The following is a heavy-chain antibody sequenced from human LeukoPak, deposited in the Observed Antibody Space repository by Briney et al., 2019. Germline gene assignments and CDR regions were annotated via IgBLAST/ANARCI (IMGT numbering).Heavy chain of an antibody. J-gene: IGHJ4*02. CDR1: GFTFSSYG. CDR3: AKGITAMVLDY. D-gene: IGHD5-18*01. Sequence: SGGSLRLSCAASGFTFSSYGMHWVRQAPGKGLEWVAVISYDGSHKYYADSVKARFTISRDNSKNTLYLQMNSLRGEDTAVYYCAKGITAMVLDYWGQGTLVTVSS. V-gene: IGHV3-30*18. CDR2: ISYDGSHK.